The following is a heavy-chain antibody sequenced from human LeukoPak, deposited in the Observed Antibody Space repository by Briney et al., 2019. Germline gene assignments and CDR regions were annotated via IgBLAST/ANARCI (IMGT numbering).Heavy chain of an antibody. CDR3: ARTSGVSAAWSHYCLDC. CDR1: GYTFHNYG. Sequence: ASVKVSCKASGYTFHNYGISWVRQAPGQGLEWMGWISPYSGNTDYTERLQGRVTMTTDTSTTTAFMELSSLRSEDTAVYYCARTSGVSAAWSHYCLDCWGQRTMVSVSS. CDR2: ISPYSGNT. J-gene: IGHJ4*02. D-gene: IGHD6-13*01. V-gene: IGHV1-18*01.